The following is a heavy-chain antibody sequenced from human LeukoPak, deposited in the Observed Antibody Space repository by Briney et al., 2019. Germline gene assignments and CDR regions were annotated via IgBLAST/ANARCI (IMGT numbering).Heavy chain of an antibody. CDR2: INHSGST. CDR1: GGSFSGYY. D-gene: IGHD3-10*01. V-gene: IGHV4-34*01. J-gene: IGHJ4*02. Sequence: PSETLSLTCAVYGGSFSGYYWSWIRQPPGKGLEWIGEINHSGSTNYNPSLKSRITISVVTSKNQFSLKLGSVTAADTAVYYCARLRSFYYGSGSYYVDLRFDYWGQGTLVTVSS. CDR3: ARLRSFYYGSGSYYVDLRFDY.